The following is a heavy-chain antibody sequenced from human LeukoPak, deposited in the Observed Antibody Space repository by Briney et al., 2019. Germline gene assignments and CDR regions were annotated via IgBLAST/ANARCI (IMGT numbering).Heavy chain of an antibody. CDR2: ISGSGGST. CDR3: AKGYYDFWSGHYY. Sequence: GGSLSLSCAASGFTFSSYAMSWVRQAPGKGLEWVSAISGSGGSTYYADSVKGRFTISRDNSKSTLYLQMNSLRAEDTAVYYCAKGYYDFWSGHYYWGQGTLVTVSS. D-gene: IGHD3-3*01. CDR1: GFTFSSYA. J-gene: IGHJ4*02. V-gene: IGHV3-23*01.